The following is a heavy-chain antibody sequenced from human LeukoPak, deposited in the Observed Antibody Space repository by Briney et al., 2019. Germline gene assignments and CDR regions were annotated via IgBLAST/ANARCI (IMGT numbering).Heavy chain of an antibody. J-gene: IGHJ1*01. CDR2: LKSKADGGTI. V-gene: IGHV3-15*01. CDR1: GFNISNAW. Sequence: GGSLRLSCEALGFNISNAWMSWVRQTPGKGLEWVGRLKSKADGGTIDFAAPVTDRFTISRDDSKNMMYLQLNSLGTEDSGVYFCTTDRLFFQRWGQGTVVTVS. D-gene: IGHD2/OR15-2a*01. CDR3: TTDRLFFQR.